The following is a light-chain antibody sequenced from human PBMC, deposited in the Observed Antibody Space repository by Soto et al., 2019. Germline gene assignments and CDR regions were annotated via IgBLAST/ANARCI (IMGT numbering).Light chain of an antibody. CDR2: KAS. J-gene: IGKJ2*01. V-gene: IGKV1-5*03. CDR1: QSIDSW. Sequence: DIQMPQSPSTLSASVGDRVTITCRASQSIDSWLAWYQQKPGKAPKLLIYKASNLQSGVPSRFSGSGSGTEFTLTIRSLQPDDFATYYCQQFNSYSYTFGQGTKVAIK. CDR3: QQFNSYSYT.